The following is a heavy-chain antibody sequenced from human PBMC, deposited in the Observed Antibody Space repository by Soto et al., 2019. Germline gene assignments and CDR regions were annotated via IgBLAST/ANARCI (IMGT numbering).Heavy chain of an antibody. CDR3: ATNYGSSSSHFDY. CDR1: GGTFSRST. CDR2: TIPILSMS. J-gene: IGHJ4*02. V-gene: IGHV1-69*02. D-gene: IGHD3-10*01. Sequence: QMVQSGAEVKKPGSAVRVSCTSSGGTFSRSTLSWVRQAPGQGLEWMGRTIPILSMSDYAQKFQGRVIITADKATGTVYMELSRLRSEVTAVYYCATNYGSSSSHFDYWCQRTPVTVSS.